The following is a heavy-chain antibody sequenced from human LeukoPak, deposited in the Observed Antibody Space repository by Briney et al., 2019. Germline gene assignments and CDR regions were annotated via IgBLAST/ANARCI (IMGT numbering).Heavy chain of an antibody. CDR1: GFTFSSYW. CDR3: ARVKAAANYYYYGMDV. V-gene: IGHV3-7*01. CDR2: IKQDGSEK. J-gene: IGHJ6*02. Sequence: GGSLRLSCAASGFTFSSYWVSWVRQAPGKGLEWVANIKQDGSEKYYVDSVKGRFTISRDNAKNSLYLQMNSLRAEDTAVYYCARVKAAANYYYYGMDVWGQGTTVTVSS. D-gene: IGHD6-13*01.